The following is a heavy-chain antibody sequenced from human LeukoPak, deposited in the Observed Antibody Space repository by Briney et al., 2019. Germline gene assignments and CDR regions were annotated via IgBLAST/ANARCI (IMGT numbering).Heavy chain of an antibody. CDR2: ISNSGTT. Sequence: SETLSLTCTVSGGSINGYYWTWIRQAPGKGLEWLGYISNSGTTDYNPSLKSRVTMSVDTSKNEFSLKLTSVAAADTAMYYCARVVRGAVTSNCFDPWGQGTLVTVSS. CDR1: GGSINGYY. J-gene: IGHJ5*02. D-gene: IGHD4-17*01. CDR3: ARVVRGAVTSNCFDP. V-gene: IGHV4-59*01.